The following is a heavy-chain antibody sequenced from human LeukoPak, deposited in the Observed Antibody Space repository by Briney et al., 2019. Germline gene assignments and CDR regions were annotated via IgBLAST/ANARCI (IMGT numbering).Heavy chain of an antibody. CDR1: GFTFSDYS. D-gene: IGHD1-1*01. Sequence: GGSLRLSCVASGFTFSDYSLNWVRQAPGKGLEWISYIGISSGNTKYADSVKGRFTISGDNAKNSLYLKMNSLRVEATAVYYCARDHNYAFDNWGQGTLVTVSS. CDR3: ARDHNYAFDN. J-gene: IGHJ4*02. V-gene: IGHV3-48*04. CDR2: IGISSGNT.